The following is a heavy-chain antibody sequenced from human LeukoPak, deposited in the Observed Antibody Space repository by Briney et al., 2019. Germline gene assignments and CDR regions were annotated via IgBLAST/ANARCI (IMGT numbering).Heavy chain of an antibody. CDR1: GFTFSNYG. J-gene: IGHJ4*02. V-gene: IGHV3-33*01. CDR3: ARSTYSSSSYYFDY. Sequence: PGGSLRLSCAASGFTFSNYGIHWVRQAPGKGVEWVAVIWSDGINKYYVDSVKGRFTISRDNSKNTLYLQMNSLRADDTAVYYCARSTYSSSSYYFDYWGQGSLVTVSS. D-gene: IGHD6-13*01. CDR2: IWSDGINK.